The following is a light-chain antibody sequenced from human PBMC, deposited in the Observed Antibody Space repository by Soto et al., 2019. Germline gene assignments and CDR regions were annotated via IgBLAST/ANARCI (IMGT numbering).Light chain of an antibody. CDR1: QSVSSSF. Sequence: EIVLTQSPGTLSLSPGERATLSCRASQSVSSSFLAWYQQKPGQAPRLLIYGASSRATGIPARFSGSGSGTDFTLTISRLEPEDFAVYYFQQYDSSPCTFGQGTKVEIK. CDR3: QQYDSSPCT. CDR2: GAS. V-gene: IGKV3-20*01. J-gene: IGKJ1*01.